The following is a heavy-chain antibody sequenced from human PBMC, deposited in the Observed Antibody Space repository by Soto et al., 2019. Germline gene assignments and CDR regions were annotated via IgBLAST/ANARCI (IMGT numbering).Heavy chain of an antibody. CDR2: IYWDDDK. CDR3: AHRVLRTVFGLVTTTAIYFDF. Sequence: QITLKESGPTVVKPTETLTLTCTFSGFSLTTSGVGVGWVRQSPGKAPEWLALIYWDDDKRYSTSLNSRLIITKDTSKNQVVLTMANVDPADTATYYCAHRVLRTVFGLVTTTAIYFDFWGPGTPGVVSS. CDR1: GFSLTTSGVG. V-gene: IGHV2-5*02. J-gene: IGHJ4*02. D-gene: IGHD3-3*01.